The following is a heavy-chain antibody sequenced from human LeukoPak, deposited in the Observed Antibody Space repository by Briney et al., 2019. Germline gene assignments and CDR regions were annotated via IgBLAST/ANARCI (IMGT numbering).Heavy chain of an antibody. V-gene: IGHV7-4-1*01. CDR3: AREIPARKHCSGGSCYPFDY. CDR1: GYTFTSYA. J-gene: IGHJ4*02. D-gene: IGHD2-15*01. Sequence: GASVKVSCKASGYTFTSYAMNWVRQAPGQGLEWMGWINTNTGNPTYAQGFTGRFVFSLDTSVSTAYLQIGSLKAEDTAVYYCAREIPARKHCSGGSCYPFDYWGQGTLVTVSS. CDR2: INTNTGNP.